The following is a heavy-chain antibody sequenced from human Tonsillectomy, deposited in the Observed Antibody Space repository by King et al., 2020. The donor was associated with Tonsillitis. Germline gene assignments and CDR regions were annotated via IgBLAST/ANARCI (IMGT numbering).Heavy chain of an antibody. V-gene: IGHV4-39*01. D-gene: IGHD3-10*01. CDR3: AKNDLLWSGVRQVFDY. CDR1: GGSISSSSYY. Sequence: QLQESGPGLVKPSETLSLTCTVSGGSISSSSYYWGWIRQPPGKGLEWIGSIYYSGSTYYNPSLKSRVTISVDTSKNQFSLKLSSVTAADTAVYYCAKNDLLWSGVRQVFDYWGQGTLVTVSS. J-gene: IGHJ4*02. CDR2: IYYSGST.